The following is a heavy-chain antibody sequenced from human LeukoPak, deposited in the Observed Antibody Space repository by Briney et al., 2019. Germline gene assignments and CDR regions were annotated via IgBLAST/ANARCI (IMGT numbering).Heavy chain of an antibody. CDR3: ATAPHYYYDSSGTALPLDY. CDR2: INPNSGDT. D-gene: IGHD3-22*01. Sequence: ASVKVSCKASGYTFTDYYIHWVRQAPGQGFEWMGWINPNSGDTNYAQKFQGRVTMTRDTSISTAYMELSRLRSDDTAVYYCATAPHYYYDSSGTALPLDYWGQGTLVTVSS. J-gene: IGHJ4*02. V-gene: IGHV1-2*02. CDR1: GYTFTDYY.